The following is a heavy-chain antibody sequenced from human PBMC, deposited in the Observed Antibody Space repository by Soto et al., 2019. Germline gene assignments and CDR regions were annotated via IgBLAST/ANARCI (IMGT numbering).Heavy chain of an antibody. CDR1: GYTFTNFG. CDR3: AGGGPPLGL. CDR2: ISAYNGNT. D-gene: IGHD3-16*01. Sequence: QVQLVQSGAEVKKPGASVKVSCKASGYTFTNFGISWVRQAPGQGLEWMGWISAYNGNTNYAQNFQGRVTMTTDTSTSTPYMERRSLRSDETAVGRCAGGGPPLGLWGQGTLVTVSS. J-gene: IGHJ4*02. V-gene: IGHV1-18*01.